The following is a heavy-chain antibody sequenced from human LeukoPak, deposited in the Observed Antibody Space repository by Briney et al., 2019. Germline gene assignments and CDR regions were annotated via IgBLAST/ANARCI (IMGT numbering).Heavy chain of an antibody. CDR3: AKDLESNVVVPAAMVGGYEYYYYGMDV. Sequence: SGGSLRLSCAASGFTFSSYAMSWVRQAPGKGLEWVSAISGSGGSTYYADSVKGRFTISRDNSKNTLYLQMNSLRAEDTAVYYCAKDLESNVVVPAAMVGGYEYYYYGMDVWGQGTTVTVSS. V-gene: IGHV3-23*01. J-gene: IGHJ6*02. CDR1: GFTFSSYA. D-gene: IGHD2-2*01. CDR2: ISGSGGST.